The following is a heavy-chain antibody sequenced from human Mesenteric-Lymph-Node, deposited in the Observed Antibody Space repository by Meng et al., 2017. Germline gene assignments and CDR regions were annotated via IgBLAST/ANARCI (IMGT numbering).Heavy chain of an antibody. J-gene: IGHJ4*02. Sequence: QGHMTQSGPGLVKPSQTLSLTCSLSGDSASTNSAAWNWIRQSPSGGLEWLGRTYYKSKWYNDYAESVKSRITINPDTSKNQFSLQLNSVTPEDTAVYYCARDPAAFDFWGQGILVTVSS. CDR2: TYYKSKWYN. CDR1: GDSASTNSAA. V-gene: IGHV6-1*01. D-gene: IGHD6-25*01. CDR3: ARDPAAFDF.